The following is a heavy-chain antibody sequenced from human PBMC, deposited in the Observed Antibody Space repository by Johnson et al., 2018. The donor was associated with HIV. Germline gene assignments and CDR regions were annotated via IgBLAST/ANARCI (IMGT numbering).Heavy chain of an antibody. CDR3: ARGSLMTQWLRGDDAFDI. Sequence: VQLVESGGDVVRPGGSLRISCVASGFKLYEYDVSWVRQVPGKGLEWVSGITWSGGGTTYADSVKGRFTVSSDNAKNSLYLQVNSLRADDPALSNCARGSLMTQWLRGDDAFDIWCQGTMVIVSS. J-gene: IGHJ3*02. V-gene: IGHV3-20*01. CDR2: ITWSGGGT. CDR1: GFKLYEYD. D-gene: IGHD6-19*01.